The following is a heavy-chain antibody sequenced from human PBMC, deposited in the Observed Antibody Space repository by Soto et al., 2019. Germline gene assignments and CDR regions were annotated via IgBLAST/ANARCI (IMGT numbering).Heavy chain of an antibody. CDR3: AKGIYIPETPLVYYYYMDV. CDR2: ISGSGGST. D-gene: IGHD5-12*01. J-gene: IGHJ6*03. V-gene: IGHV3-23*01. CDR1: GFTFSSYA. Sequence: GGSLRLSCAASGFTFSSYAMSWVRQAPGKGLEWVSAISGSGGSTYYADSVKGRFTISRDNSKNTLYLQMNSLRAEDTAVYYCAKGIYIPETPLVYYYYMDVWGKGTTVTVSS.